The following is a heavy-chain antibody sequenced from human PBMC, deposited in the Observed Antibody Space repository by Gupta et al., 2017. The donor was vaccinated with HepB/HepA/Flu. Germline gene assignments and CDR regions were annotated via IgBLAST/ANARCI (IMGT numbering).Heavy chain of an antibody. CDR2: ISSGSRAI. V-gene: IGHV3-48*02. Sequence: VQRVESGGGLVQPGGSLRLSCTASGFTFSSYSMIWVRQAPGKGLEWVSYISSGSRAIYYADSVKGRFTISRDSAKNSLFLQMNSLRDEDTAVYFCARAVAGTTFVAYYMDVWGKGTTVTVSS. J-gene: IGHJ6*03. CDR1: GFTFSSYS. CDR3: ARAVAGTTFVAYYMDV. D-gene: IGHD1-7*01.